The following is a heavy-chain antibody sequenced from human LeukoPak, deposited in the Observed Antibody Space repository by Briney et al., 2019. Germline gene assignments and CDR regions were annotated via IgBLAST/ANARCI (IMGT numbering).Heavy chain of an antibody. J-gene: IGHJ6*03. V-gene: IGHV1-18*01. CDR2: INAYNGNT. D-gene: IGHD6-19*01. Sequence: GASVKVSCKASGYTFTSYGISWVRQAPGQGLEWMGWINAYNGNTNYAQKLQGRVTMTTDTSTSTAYMELRSLRSDDTAVYYCARVPRSGWSYYYYYMDVWGKGTMVTISS. CDR1: GYTFTSYG. CDR3: ARVPRSGWSYYYYYMDV.